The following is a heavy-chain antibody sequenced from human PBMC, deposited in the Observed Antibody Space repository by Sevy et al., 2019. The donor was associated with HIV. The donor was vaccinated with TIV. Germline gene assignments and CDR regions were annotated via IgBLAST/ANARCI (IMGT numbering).Heavy chain of an antibody. J-gene: IGHJ6*02. V-gene: IGHV4-34*01. Sequence: SETLSLTCAVYGGSFSGYYWSWIRQPPGKGLEWIGEINHSGSTNYNPSLKSRVTISVDTSKNQFSLKLSSVTAADTAVYYCARVFGMRCSGGSCYFLYYYGMDVWGQGTTVTVPS. CDR1: GGSFSGYY. CDR2: INHSGST. D-gene: IGHD2-15*01. CDR3: ARVFGMRCSGGSCYFLYYYGMDV.